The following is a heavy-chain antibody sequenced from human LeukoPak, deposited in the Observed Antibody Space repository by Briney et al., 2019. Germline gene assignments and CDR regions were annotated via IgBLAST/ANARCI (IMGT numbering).Heavy chain of an antibody. V-gene: IGHV1-8*01. CDR1: GYTFTKYD. CDR3: ARNLPSTGDFDY. CDR2: KNPNSGGT. J-gene: IGHJ4*02. D-gene: IGHD7-27*01. Sequence: GSVTVSCKACGYTFTKYDMNGVRQAAGQGVEGLGGKNPNSGGTGYAREFWGRVILTRITSISTAYMELSSLPPEDTAVYYCARNLPSTGDFDYWGQGTLVSVSS.